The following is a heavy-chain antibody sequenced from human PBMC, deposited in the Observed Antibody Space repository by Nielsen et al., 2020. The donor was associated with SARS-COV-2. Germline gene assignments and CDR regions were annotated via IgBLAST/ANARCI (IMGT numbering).Heavy chain of an antibody. CDR1: GGSISSSSYY. D-gene: IGHD3-10*01. Sequence: GSLRLSCTVSGGSISSSSYYWGWIRQPPGKGLEWIGSIYYSGSTYYNPSLKSRVTISVDTSKNQFSLKLSSVTAADTAVYYCARDRPMVRGVKDAFDIWGQGTMVTVSS. V-gene: IGHV4-39*07. CDR2: IYYSGST. J-gene: IGHJ3*02. CDR3: ARDRPMVRGVKDAFDI.